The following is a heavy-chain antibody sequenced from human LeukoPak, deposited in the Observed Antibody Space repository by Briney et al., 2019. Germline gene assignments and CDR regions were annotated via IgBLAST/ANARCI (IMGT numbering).Heavy chain of an antibody. CDR2: IYYSGST. CDR1: GGSISNSY. V-gene: IGHV4-59*01. Sequence: SETLSLTCTVSGGSISNSYWSWIRQPPGKGLEWIGYIYYSGSTNYNPSLKSRVTISVDTSKNQFSLKLSSVTAADTAVYYCASYSSGYFGYWGQGTLVTVSS. D-gene: IGHD6-25*01. CDR3: ASYSSGYFGY. J-gene: IGHJ4*02.